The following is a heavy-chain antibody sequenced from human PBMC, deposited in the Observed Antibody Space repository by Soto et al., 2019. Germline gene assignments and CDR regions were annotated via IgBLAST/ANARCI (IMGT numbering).Heavy chain of an antibody. D-gene: IGHD3-9*01. J-gene: IGHJ4*02. CDR1: GFTFSTYA. Sequence: HPGGSLRLSCAASGFTFSTYALSWVRQAPGKGLEWVSSISSGGHSTYYADSVKGRFTISRDNSNNTLYLQMDSLRAEDTAVYYCAKADYDILTGFDYWGQGTLVTVSS. CDR2: ISSGGHST. CDR3: AKADYDILTGFDY. V-gene: IGHV3-23*01.